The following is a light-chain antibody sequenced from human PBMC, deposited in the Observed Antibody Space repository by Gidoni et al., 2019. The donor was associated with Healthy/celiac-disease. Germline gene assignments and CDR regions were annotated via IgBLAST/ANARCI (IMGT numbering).Light chain of an antibody. CDR1: SSDVGGYNY. J-gene: IGLJ2*01. CDR3: SSYAGSNNVV. Sequence: QSALTQPPSATGSPGQSVTISCTGTSSDVGGYNYVSWYQQHPGKAPKLMIYEVSKRPSGVPYRFSGSKSGHTASLTVSGLQAEDESDYYCSSYAGSNNVVFGGGTKLTVL. CDR2: EVS. V-gene: IGLV2-8*01.